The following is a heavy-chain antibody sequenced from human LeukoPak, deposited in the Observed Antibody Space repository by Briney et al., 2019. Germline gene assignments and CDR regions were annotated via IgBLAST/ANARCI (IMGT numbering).Heavy chain of an antibody. Sequence: SETLSLTCAVSGGSFSGHSWTWIRQPPGRGLEWIGEIDDTGSATYNPSLQSRVTMSVDTSKRQFSLTLTSVTAADRAVYYCAREVPYYSASGRRRYVFDFWGQGSLVTVSS. J-gene: IGHJ4*02. CDR2: IDDTGSA. CDR3: AREVPYYSASGRRRYVFDF. D-gene: IGHD3-10*01. CDR1: GGSFSGHS. V-gene: IGHV4-34*01.